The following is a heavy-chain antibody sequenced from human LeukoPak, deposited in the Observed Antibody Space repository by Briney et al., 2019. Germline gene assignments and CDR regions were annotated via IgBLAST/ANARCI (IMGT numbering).Heavy chain of an antibody. CDR2: ISSSSNYI. D-gene: IGHD2-15*01. CDR3: ARDEKAIVVVVAATEDPYFDY. Sequence: GGSLRLSRAASGFTFSSYSMNWVRQAPGKGLEWVSSISSSSNYIYYADSVKGRFTISRDNAKKSLYLQMNTLRAEDTGVYYCARDEKAIVVVVAATEDPYFDYWGQGTLVTVSS. V-gene: IGHV3-21*01. J-gene: IGHJ4*02. CDR1: GFTFSSYS.